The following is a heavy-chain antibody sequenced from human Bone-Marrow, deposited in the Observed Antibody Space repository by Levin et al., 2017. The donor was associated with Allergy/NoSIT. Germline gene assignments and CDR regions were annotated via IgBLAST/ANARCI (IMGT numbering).Heavy chain of an antibody. CDR2: IYYSGST. CDR3: ARLSGQKNLERGQLVGYYDFWSGYYGNAFDI. V-gene: IGHV4-39*01. CDR1: GGSISSSSYY. Sequence: PSETLSLTCTVSGGSISSSSYYWGWIRQPPGKGLEWIGSIYYSGSTYYNPSLKSRVTISVDTSKNQFSLKLSSVTAADTAVYYCARLSGQKNLERGQLVGYYDFWSGYYGNAFDIWGQGTMVTVSS. J-gene: IGHJ3*02. D-gene: IGHD3-3*01.